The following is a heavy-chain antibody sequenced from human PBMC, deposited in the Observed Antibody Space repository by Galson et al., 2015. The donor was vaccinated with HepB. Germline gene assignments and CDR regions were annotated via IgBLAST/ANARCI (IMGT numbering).Heavy chain of an antibody. CDR1: GFTFDDYA. CDR3: AKDRRPIVIPAASLDY. CDR2: ISWSGANI. J-gene: IGHJ4*02. V-gene: IGHV3-9*01. D-gene: IGHD2-2*01. Sequence: SLRLSCAASGFTFDDYAMHWVRQAPGKGLEWVSGISWSGANIGYADSVKGRFTISRDNAKNSLYLEMNSLRGDDTALYYCAKDRRPIVIPAASLDYWGQGTLVTVSP.